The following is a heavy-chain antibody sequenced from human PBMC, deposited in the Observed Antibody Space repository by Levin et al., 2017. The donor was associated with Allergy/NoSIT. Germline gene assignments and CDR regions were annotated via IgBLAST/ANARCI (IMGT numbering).Heavy chain of an antibody. J-gene: IGHJ4*02. D-gene: IGHD5-18*01. Sequence: SQTLSLTCAVYGGPFSNYYWTWIRQPPGKGLEWIGEINHSGSTNYKSSLKSRVTMSVDTPKNHFSLKLSSVTAADTALYYCARGRSTAMIDYWGQGTLVTVSS. CDR3: ARGRSTAMIDY. V-gene: IGHV4-34*01. CDR1: GGPFSNYY. CDR2: INHSGST.